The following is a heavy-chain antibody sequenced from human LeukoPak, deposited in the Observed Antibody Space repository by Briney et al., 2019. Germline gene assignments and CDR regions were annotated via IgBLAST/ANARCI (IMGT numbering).Heavy chain of an antibody. V-gene: IGHV4-59*08. CDR3: GRPLSYYSDSSGDNAFDI. Sequence: SETLSLTCTVSGGSISSYYWSWIRQPPGKGLEWIGNIYHSGSTYYNPSLKSRVTISVDTSKNQFSLKLSSVTAADTAVYYCGRPLSYYSDSSGDNAFDIWGQGTMVTVSS. D-gene: IGHD3-22*01. CDR2: IYHSGST. CDR1: GGSISSYY. J-gene: IGHJ3*02.